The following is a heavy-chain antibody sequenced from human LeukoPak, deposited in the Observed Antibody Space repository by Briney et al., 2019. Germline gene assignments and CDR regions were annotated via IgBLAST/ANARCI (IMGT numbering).Heavy chain of an antibody. CDR3: TTDPAFVTYYYDSSGSDY. CDR1: GFPFSNAW. V-gene: IGHV3-15*07. CDR2: IKSKTDGGTT. D-gene: IGHD3-22*01. Sequence: GGSLRLSCAASGFPFSNAWMNWVRQAPGKGLEWVGRIKSKTDGGTTDYAAPVKGRFTISRDDSKNTLYLQMNSLKTEDTAVYYCTTDPAFVTYYYDSSGSDYWGQGTLVTVSA. J-gene: IGHJ4*02.